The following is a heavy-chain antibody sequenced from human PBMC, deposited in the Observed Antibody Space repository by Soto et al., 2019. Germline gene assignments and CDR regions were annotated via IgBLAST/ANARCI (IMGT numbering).Heavy chain of an antibody. J-gene: IGHJ2*01. V-gene: IGHV1-24*01. D-gene: IGHD3-10*01. CDR3: ATEVTMVRGVITFGYFDL. CDR2: FDPEDGET. CDR1: GYTLTELS. Sequence: ASVKVSCKVSGYTLTELSMHWVRQAPGKGLEWMGGFDPEDGETIYAQKFQGGVTMTEDTSTDTAYMELSSLRSEDTAVYYCATEVTMVRGVITFGYFDLWGRDTLVTVSS.